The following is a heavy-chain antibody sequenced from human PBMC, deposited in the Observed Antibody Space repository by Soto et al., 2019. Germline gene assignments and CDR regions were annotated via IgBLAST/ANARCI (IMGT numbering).Heavy chain of an antibody. CDR1: GGTFSRNT. D-gene: IGHD3-22*01. Sequence: QVQLVQSGAEVKKPGSSVKVSCKAYGGTFSRNTISWVRQAPGQGLEWMGGIMPIFGSANYAQKFQGRVTITADEYTRTVYMELSRLRSDDTAVYYCARQFDSDTSGYYYAYWGQGPLVTVSS. V-gene: IGHV1-69*01. J-gene: IGHJ4*02. CDR3: ARQFDSDTSGYYYAY. CDR2: IMPIFGSA.